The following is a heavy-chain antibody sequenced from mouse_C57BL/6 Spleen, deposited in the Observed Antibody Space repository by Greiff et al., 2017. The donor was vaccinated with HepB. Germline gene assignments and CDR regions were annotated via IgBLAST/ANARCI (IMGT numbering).Heavy chain of an antibody. V-gene: IGHV1-76*01. CDR2: IYPGSGNT. J-gene: IGHJ1*03. Sequence: QVQLQQSGAELVRPGASVKLSCKASGYTFTDYYINWVKQRPGQGLEWIARIYPGSGNTYYNEKFKGKATLTAEKSSSTAYMQLSSLTSEDSAVYFCARGEWYVDVWGTGTTVTVSS. CDR1: GYTFTDYY. CDR3: ARGEWYVDV.